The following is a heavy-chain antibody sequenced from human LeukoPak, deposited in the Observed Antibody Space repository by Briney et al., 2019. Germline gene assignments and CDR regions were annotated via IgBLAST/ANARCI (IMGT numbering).Heavy chain of an antibody. J-gene: IGHJ3*02. CDR3: AKDRGGCSGGSCWDAFDI. V-gene: IGHV3-43*02. Sequence: PGGSLRLSCAASGFTFDDYAMHWVRQASGKGLEWVSLISGDGGSTYYADSVKGRFTISRDNSKNSLYLQMNSLRTEDTALYYCAKDRGGCSGGSCWDAFDIWGQGTMVTVSS. CDR2: ISGDGGST. CDR1: GFTFDDYA. D-gene: IGHD2-15*01.